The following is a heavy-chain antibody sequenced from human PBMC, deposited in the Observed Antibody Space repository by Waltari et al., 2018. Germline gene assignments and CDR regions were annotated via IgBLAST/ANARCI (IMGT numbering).Heavy chain of an antibody. Sequence: EVQLVESGGGLAQPGESLRLTCAASGFTFSDYWMSWVRQAPGKGLEWVANIKQDGNEKYFVDSVKGRFTVSRVNAKNSLFLQMNSLRVEDTAVYYCVRGGVAVAGPDDYWGQGTLVTVSS. D-gene: IGHD6-19*01. CDR1: GFTFSDYW. J-gene: IGHJ4*02. CDR3: VRGGVAVAGPDDY. V-gene: IGHV3-7*04. CDR2: IKQDGNEK.